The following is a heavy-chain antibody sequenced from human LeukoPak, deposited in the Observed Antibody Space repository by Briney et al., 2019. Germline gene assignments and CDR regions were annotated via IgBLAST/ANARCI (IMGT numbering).Heavy chain of an antibody. CDR3: AKGFYYGSGSRINWFDP. J-gene: IGHJ5*02. Sequence: GRSLRLSCAASGFTFSSYAMHWVRQAPGKGLEWVSSISVSGDGTYYADSVKGRFTCSRDNSKDTLYLQMNSLRAEDTAIYYCAKGFYYGSGSRINWFDPWGQGTLVTVSS. CDR2: ISVSGDGT. D-gene: IGHD3-10*01. CDR1: GFTFSSYA. V-gene: IGHV3-23*01.